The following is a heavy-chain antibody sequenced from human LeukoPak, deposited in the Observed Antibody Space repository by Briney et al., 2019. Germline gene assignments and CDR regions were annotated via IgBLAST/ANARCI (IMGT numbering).Heavy chain of an antibody. Sequence: PGGSLRLSCAASGFTFSSYAMSWVRQAPGKGLEWVSAISASGGSTYYVDSVKGRFTISRDTSKNTLFLQVSSLRAEDTATYYCAKDRPLNWGYYFDYWGPGTLVTVSS. CDR3: AKDRPLNWGYYFDY. CDR1: GFTFSSYA. D-gene: IGHD7-27*01. J-gene: IGHJ4*02. CDR2: ISASGGST. V-gene: IGHV3-23*01.